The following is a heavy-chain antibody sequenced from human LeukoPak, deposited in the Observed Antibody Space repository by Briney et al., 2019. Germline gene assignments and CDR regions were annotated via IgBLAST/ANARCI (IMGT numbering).Heavy chain of an antibody. CDR3: ASNGDYYYGMDV. J-gene: IGHJ6*02. V-gene: IGHV4-59*08. CDR2: IYYSGST. D-gene: IGHD2-8*01. Sequence: PSETLSLTCTVSGGSISSYYWSWIRQPPGKELEWIGYIYYSGSTNYNPSLKSRVTISVDTSKNQFSLKLSSVTAADTAVYYCASNGDYYYGMDVWGQGTTVTVSS. CDR1: GGSISSYY.